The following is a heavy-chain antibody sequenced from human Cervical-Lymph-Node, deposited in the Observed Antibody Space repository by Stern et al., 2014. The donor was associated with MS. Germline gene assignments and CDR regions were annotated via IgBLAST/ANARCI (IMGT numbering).Heavy chain of an antibody. V-gene: IGHV4-59*01. D-gene: IGHD4-23*01. Sequence: VQLVESGPGLVKPSETLSLTCTVSGGSIRTFSWSWIRQPPGRGLEWIGCVYYKGTPTHNPSLKSRVTMSVDTSKSQLSLRLHSVTAADTAVYYCARHSVGVKDFDSWGQGTLVTVSS. CDR3: ARHSVGVKDFDS. J-gene: IGHJ4*02. CDR2: VYYKGTP. CDR1: GGSIRTFS.